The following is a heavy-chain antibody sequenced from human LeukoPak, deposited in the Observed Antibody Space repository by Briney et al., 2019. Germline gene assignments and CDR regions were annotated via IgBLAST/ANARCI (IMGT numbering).Heavy chain of an antibody. Sequence: PSETLSLTCTVSGGSISSYYWSWLRQPPGKGLEWIGYIYYSGSTTYNPSLKSRVTISVDTSKNQFSLKLTSVTAADTGVYYCVRHPRGGPYFDYWGQGTLVTVSS. CDR2: IYYSGST. CDR1: GGSISSYY. J-gene: IGHJ4*02. CDR3: VRHPRGGPYFDY. V-gene: IGHV4-59*01. D-gene: IGHD3-16*01.